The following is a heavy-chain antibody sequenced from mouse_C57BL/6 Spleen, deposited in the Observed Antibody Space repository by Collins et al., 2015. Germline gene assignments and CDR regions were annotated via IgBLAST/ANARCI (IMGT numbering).Heavy chain of an antibody. V-gene: IGHV1S135*01. CDR2: IDPYNGGT. CDR1: GYAFTSYN. Sequence: EIQLQQSGPELVKPGASVKVSCKASGYAFTSYNMYWVKQSHGKSLEWIGYIDPYNGGTSYNQKFKGKATLTVDKSSSAAYMHLNSLTSEDSAVYYCARGDGYDGEDYFDYWGQGTTLTVSS. D-gene: IGHD2-2*01. J-gene: IGHJ2*01. CDR3: ARGDGYDGEDYFDY.